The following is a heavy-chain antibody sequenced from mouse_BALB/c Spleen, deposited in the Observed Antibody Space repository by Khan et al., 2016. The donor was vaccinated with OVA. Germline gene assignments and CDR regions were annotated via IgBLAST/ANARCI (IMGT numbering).Heavy chain of an antibody. CDR2: ISYSGRT. CDR3: ARSVTITTVVATDFDY. Sequence: EVKLLESGPGLVKPSQSLSLTCTVTGYSITSDYAWNWIRQFPGNKLEWMGYISYSGRTSYNPSLTSRISITRDTSKNPFFLQLNSVTTEDAATYYCARSVTITTVVATDFDYWGQGTTLTVSS. CDR1: GYSITSDYA. D-gene: IGHD1-1*01. J-gene: IGHJ2*01. V-gene: IGHV3-2*02.